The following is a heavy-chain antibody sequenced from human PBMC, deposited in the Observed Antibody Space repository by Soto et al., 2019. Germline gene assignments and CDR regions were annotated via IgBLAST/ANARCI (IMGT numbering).Heavy chain of an antibody. CDR3: ARGLWVAVAVTPWFDP. V-gene: IGHV4-59*01. J-gene: IGHJ5*02. CDR1: GGSISSYY. CDR2: IYYSGST. D-gene: IGHD6-19*01. Sequence: SETLSLTCTVSGGSISSYYWSWIRQPPGKGLEWIGYIYYSGSTNYNPSLKSRVTISVDTSKNQFSLKLSSVTAADTAVYYCARGLWVAVAVTPWFDPWGQGTLVTVSS.